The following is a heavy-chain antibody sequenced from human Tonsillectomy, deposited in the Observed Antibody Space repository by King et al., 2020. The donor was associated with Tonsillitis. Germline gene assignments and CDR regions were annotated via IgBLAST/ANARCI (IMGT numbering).Heavy chain of an antibody. V-gene: IGHV5-51*01. J-gene: IGHJ3*02. D-gene: IGHD4-17*01. Sequence: QLVQSGAEVKKPGESLKISCKGSGYSFTSYWIGWVRQMPGKGLEWMGIIYPSDSDTRYSPSFQGQVTMSADKSISTAYLQWSSLKASDPAMYFCARRSTVTTGAFDIWGQGTMVTVSS. CDR1: GYSFTSYW. CDR2: IYPSDSDT. CDR3: ARRSTVTTGAFDI.